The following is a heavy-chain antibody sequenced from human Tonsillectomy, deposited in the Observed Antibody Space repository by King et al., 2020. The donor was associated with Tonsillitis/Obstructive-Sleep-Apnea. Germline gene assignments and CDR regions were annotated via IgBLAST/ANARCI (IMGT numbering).Heavy chain of an antibody. CDR2: ISDDGSKR. V-gene: IGHV3-30*18. D-gene: IGHD3-16*01. J-gene: IGHJ6*02. Sequence: VQLVESGGGVVQPGSSLRLSCVASGFTFSYYGMHWVRQVPGKGLEWVALISDDGSKRYYVDSVKGRLTISRDNGKNTLYMEMNRLTADDTAVYFCAKDSRGYGGIVRYSYGMEVWGQGTTVTVSS. CDR1: GFTFSYYG. CDR3: AKDSRGYGGIVRYSYGMEV.